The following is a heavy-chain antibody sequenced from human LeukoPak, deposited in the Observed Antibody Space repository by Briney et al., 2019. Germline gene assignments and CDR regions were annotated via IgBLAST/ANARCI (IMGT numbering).Heavy chain of an antibody. V-gene: IGHV4-39*01. CDR3: ARVGGISMIVP. CDR2: IDYRGYT. J-gene: IGHJ5*02. CDR1: GGSISSNSYY. Sequence: PSETPSLTCTVSGGSISSNSYYWGWIRQPPGKGLEWIGSIDYRGYTYYNPSLRSRVTISVDTSENQFSLKVTSVNATDTAVYYCARVGGISMIVPWGQGTQVTVSS. D-gene: IGHD3-22*01.